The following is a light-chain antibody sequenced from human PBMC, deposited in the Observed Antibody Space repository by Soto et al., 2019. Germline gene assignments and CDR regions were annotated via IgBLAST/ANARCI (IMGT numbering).Light chain of an antibody. Sequence: EIVLTQSPATLSLSPGERATLYCRASQSVSSYLAWYQQKPGQAPRLLIYDASNRATDIPARFSGSRSGTDFTLTFCSLEPEDFAVYYCQQRSNWPSGNTFGPGPKVDIK. V-gene: IGKV3-11*01. CDR3: QQRSNWPSGNT. J-gene: IGKJ3*01. CDR2: DAS. CDR1: QSVSSY.